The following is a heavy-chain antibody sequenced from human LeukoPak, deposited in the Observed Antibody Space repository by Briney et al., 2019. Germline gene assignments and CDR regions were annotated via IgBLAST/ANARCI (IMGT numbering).Heavy chain of an antibody. D-gene: IGHD6-6*01. CDR3: ARRESSSSGDY. CDR1: GYTFTSYD. V-gene: IGHV5-51*01. Sequence: KVSCKASGYTFTSYDINWVRQMPGKGLEWMGIIYPGNSDTRYSPSFQGQVTISADKSISTAYLQWSSLKASDTAMYYCARRESSSSGDYWGQGTLVTVSS. CDR2: IYPGNSDT. J-gene: IGHJ4*02.